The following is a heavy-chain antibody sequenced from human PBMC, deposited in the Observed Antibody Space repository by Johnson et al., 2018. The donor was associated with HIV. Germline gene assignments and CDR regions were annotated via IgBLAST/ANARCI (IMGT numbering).Heavy chain of an antibody. CDR1: GFTVSSNY. D-gene: IGHD1-26*01. V-gene: IGHV3-66*02. CDR2: IFSGGST. J-gene: IGHJ3*01. CDR3: ARVGWEQAFDF. Sequence: VQLVESGGGVVQPGRSLRLSCAASGFTVSSNYMSWVRQAPGKGLDWVSVIFSGGSTYYADSVKGRFTISRDNSKNTLYLQMNSLRAEDTAVYYCARVGWEQAFDFWGQGTMVTVSS.